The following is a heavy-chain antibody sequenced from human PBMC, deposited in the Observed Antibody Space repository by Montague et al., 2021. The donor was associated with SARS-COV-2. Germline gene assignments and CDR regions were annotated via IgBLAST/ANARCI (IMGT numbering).Heavy chain of an antibody. CDR3: ARSIGSSGARVN. CDR2: IFYKGST. CDR1: GGSLNTYY. D-gene: IGHD3-22*01. V-gene: IGHV4-59*01. Sequence: SETLSLTCTVSGGSLNTYYWSWIRQAPRKELEWLGNIFYKGSTNYNVFLWGRVSMSLDTPQNQFSLRLTSLTAADTAVYYCARSIGSSGARVNWGQGILVTVS. J-gene: IGHJ4*02.